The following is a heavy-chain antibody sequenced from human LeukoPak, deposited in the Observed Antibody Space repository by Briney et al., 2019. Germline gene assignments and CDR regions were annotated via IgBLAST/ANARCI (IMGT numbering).Heavy chain of an antibody. D-gene: IGHD1-26*01. Sequence: PGGSLRLSCAASGFTFSSYAMHWVRQAPGKGLEYVSAISSNGGSTYYANSVKGRFTISRDNSKNTLYLQMGSLRAEDMAVYYCARLGVGSPFDYWGQGTLVTFSS. CDR1: GFTFSSYA. CDR3: ARLGVGSPFDY. V-gene: IGHV3-64*01. CDR2: ISSNGGST. J-gene: IGHJ4*02.